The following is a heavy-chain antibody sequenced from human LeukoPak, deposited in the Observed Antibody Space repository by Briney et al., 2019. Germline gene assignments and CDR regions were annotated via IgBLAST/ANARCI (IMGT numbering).Heavy chain of an antibody. J-gene: IGHJ6*02. CDR2: INPSGGST. CDR1: GYTFTSYY. V-gene: IGHV1-46*01. CDR3: ARDFLRDRDIVLMVYANPYYYYGMDV. D-gene: IGHD2-8*01. Sequence: ASVKVSCKASGYTFTSYYMHRVRQAPGQGLEWMGIINPSGGSTSYAQKFQGRVTMTRDTSTSTVYMELSSLRSEDTAVYYCARDFLRDRDIVLMVYANPYYYYGMDVWGQGTTVTVSS.